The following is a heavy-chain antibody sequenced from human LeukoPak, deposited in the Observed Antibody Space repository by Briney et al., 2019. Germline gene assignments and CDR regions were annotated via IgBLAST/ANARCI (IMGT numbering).Heavy chain of an antibody. D-gene: IGHD2-15*01. CDR1: GFTFSSYS. V-gene: IGHV3-21*01. CDR2: ISSGSSYI. CDR3: ARDGGGVVVVVAATTGTGMDV. Sequence: PGGSLRLSCAASGFTFSSYSMNWVRQAPGKGLEWVSSISSGSSYIYYADSVKGRFTNSRDNAKNSLYLQMNSLRAEDTAVYYCARDGGGVVVVVAATTGTGMDVWGKGTTVTVSS. J-gene: IGHJ6*04.